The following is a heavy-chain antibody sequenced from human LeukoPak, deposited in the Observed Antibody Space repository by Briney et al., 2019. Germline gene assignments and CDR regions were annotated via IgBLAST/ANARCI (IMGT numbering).Heavy chain of an antibody. CDR1: GFTFSSYS. Sequence: GGSLRLSCAASGFTFSSYSMKWVREAPGKGLEWVSSISSSSSYIYYADSVKGRFTISRDNAKNSLYLQMNSLRAEDTAVYYCARSVLAVAGDFDYWGQGTLVTVSS. D-gene: IGHD6-19*01. V-gene: IGHV3-21*01. CDR3: ARSVLAVAGDFDY. J-gene: IGHJ4*02. CDR2: ISSSSSYI.